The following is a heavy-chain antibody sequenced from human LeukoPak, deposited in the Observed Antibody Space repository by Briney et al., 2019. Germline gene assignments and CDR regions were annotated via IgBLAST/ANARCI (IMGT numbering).Heavy chain of an antibody. CDR3: ARAWFGESFDY. CDR2: IYSGGST. D-gene: IGHD3-10*01. Sequence: GGSLRFSCAASGFTVNSNYMSWVRQAPGKGLEWVSVIYSGGSTYYADSVKGRFTISRDNSKNTLYLQMNSLRAKDTAVYYCARAWFGESFDYWGQGTLLTVSS. V-gene: IGHV3-53*01. CDR1: GFTVNSNY. J-gene: IGHJ4*02.